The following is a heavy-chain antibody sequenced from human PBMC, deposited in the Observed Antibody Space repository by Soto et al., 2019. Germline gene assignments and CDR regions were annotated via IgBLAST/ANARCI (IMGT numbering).Heavy chain of an antibody. CDR2: ISYDGSNK. CDR1: GFTFSSYA. CDR3: ARDAATVIGHHYYGMDV. V-gene: IGHV3-30-3*01. Sequence: PGGSLRLSCAASGFTFSSYAMHWVRQAPGKGLEWVAVISYDGSNKYYADSVKGRFTISRDNSKNTLYLQMNSLRAEDTAVYYCARDAATVIGHHYYGMDVWGQGTTVTVSS. J-gene: IGHJ6*02. D-gene: IGHD4-17*01.